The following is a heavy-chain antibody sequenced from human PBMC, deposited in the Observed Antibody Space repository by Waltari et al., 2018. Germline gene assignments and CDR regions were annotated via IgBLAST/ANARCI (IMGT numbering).Heavy chain of an antibody. CDR1: GYTFMNYG. V-gene: IGHV1-18*01. J-gene: IGHJ5*02. D-gene: IGHD1-1*01. CDR2: ISPSRWNT. Sequence: QVHLVQSGPEVKRPGASVTVSCQASGYTFMNYGIAWVRQDPGQGLEWMGWISPSRWNTVSAQAFHDRLTMTTDTSTTTAYMELTSLISDDTAVYFCARDATLSARGWFDPWGQGTLVTVSS. CDR3: ARDATLSARGWFDP.